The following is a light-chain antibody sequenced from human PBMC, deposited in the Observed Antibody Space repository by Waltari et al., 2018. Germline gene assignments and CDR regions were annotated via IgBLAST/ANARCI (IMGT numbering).Light chain of an antibody. Sequence: EIVLTQSPGTLSLSPGERATLSCRASQSVRSNYLAWYQQKPGQAPRLLIFGASSRAIGIPDRFSGSGSGTDFTLSINRLESEDSAVYYCQQYGTSTGTFGQGTKVEIK. CDR1: QSVRSNY. CDR2: GAS. V-gene: IGKV3-20*01. CDR3: QQYGTSTGT. J-gene: IGKJ1*01.